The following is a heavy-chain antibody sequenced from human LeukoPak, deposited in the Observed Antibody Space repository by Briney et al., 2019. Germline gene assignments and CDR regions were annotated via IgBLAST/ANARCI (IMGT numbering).Heavy chain of an antibody. CDR3: ARGEDSSSFYYYMDV. CDR2: ISSSSSYI. V-gene: IGHV3-21*01. CDR1: GFTFSSYS. D-gene: IGHD6-13*01. J-gene: IGHJ6*03. Sequence: PGGSLRLSCAASGFTFSSYSMNWVRQAPGKGLEWVSSISSSSSYIYYADSVKGRFTIFRDNAKNSLYLQMNSLRAEDTAVYYCARGEDSSSFYYYMDVWGKGTTVTVSS.